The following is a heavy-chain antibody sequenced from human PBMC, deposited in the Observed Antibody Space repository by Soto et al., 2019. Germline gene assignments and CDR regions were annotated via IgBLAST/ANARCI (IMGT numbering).Heavy chain of an antibody. CDR2: IYYSGST. CDR3: ASRGRSGYDWYYFDY. Sequence: QVQLQESGPGLVKPSETLSLTCTVSGGSVSSGSYYWSWIRQPPGKGLEWIGYIYYSGSTNYNPSLKSRVTISVDTSKNQCSLKLSSVTAADTAVYYCASRGRSGYDWYYFDYWGQGTLVTVSS. V-gene: IGHV4-61*01. D-gene: IGHD5-12*01. J-gene: IGHJ4*02. CDR1: GGSVSSGSYY.